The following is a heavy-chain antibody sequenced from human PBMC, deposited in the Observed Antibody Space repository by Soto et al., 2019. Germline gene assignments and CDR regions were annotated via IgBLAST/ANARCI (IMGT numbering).Heavy chain of an antibody. J-gene: IGHJ5*02. CDR2: FDPEDGET. Sequence: ASVKVSCKVSGYTLTELSMHWVRQAPGKGLEWMGGFDPEDGETIYAQKFQGRVTMTEDTSTDTAYMELSSLRSEDTAVYYCATDTGNWKYEAWFAPWGQGTLVTVSS. D-gene: IGHD1-7*01. V-gene: IGHV1-24*01. CDR1: GYTLTELS. CDR3: ATDTGNWKYEAWFAP.